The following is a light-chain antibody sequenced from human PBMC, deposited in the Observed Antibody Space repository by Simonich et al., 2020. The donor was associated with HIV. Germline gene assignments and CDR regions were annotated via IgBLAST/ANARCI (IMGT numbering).Light chain of an antibody. J-gene: IGLJ3*02. CDR1: SSNVGAGYD. V-gene: IGLV1-40*01. CDR3: QSYDTSLSGCV. Sequence: QSVLTQPPSVSGAPGQRVTISCTGSSSNVGAGYDVHWYQQLPGTSPKLLISGNINRPSGVPDRFSGSKSGTSASLAITGLQAEDEADYYCQSYDTSLSGCVFGGGTKLTVL. CDR2: GNI.